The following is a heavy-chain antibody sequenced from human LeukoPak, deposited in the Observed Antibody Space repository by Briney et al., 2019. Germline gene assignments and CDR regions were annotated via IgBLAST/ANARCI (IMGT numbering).Heavy chain of an antibody. CDR3: ATDRIHCSSTSCYRDY. V-gene: IGHV1-24*01. J-gene: IGHJ4*02. Sequence: ASVKVSCKVSGYTLTELSMHWVRQAPGKGLEWMGGFDPEDGETIYAQKFQGRVTMTEDTSTDTAYMELSSLGSEDTAVYYCATDRIHCSSTSCYRDYWGQGTLVTVSS. D-gene: IGHD2-2*01. CDR1: GYTLTELS. CDR2: FDPEDGET.